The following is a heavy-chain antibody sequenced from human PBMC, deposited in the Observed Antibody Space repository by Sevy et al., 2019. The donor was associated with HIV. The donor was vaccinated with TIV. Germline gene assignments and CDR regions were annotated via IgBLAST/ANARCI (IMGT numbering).Heavy chain of an antibody. V-gene: IGHV3-33*01. J-gene: IGHJ4*02. CDR3: ARDVRGEGIRPGDLDY. CDR1: GFTFSDYG. D-gene: IGHD3-10*02. CDR2: IWNDGSNK. Sequence: GGSLRLSCAASGFTFSDYGMQWVRQAPGKGLEWVAVIWNDGSNKYYADSVKGRFTTSRDNSSNSLYQQMNSLRAEDTAVYYCARDVRGEGIRPGDLDYWGQGTLVTVSS.